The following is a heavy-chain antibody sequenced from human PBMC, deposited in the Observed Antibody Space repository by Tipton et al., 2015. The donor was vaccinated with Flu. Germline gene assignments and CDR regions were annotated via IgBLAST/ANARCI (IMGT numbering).Heavy chain of an antibody. Sequence: LRLSCSISGASISSKTFYWAWIHQLPGKGLEWIGSIYHTGTTYYNPSLKSRVTMSVDTSKNEVSLSVTSVTAADTAVYYCAKDRGVDWNWFDPWGRGTLVAVSS. CDR2: IYHTGTT. J-gene: IGHJ5*02. CDR1: GASISSKTFY. D-gene: IGHD3-9*01. CDR3: AKDRGVDWNWFDP. V-gene: IGHV4-39*07.